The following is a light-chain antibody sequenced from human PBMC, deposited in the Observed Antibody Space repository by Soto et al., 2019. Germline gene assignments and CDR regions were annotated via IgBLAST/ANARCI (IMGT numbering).Light chain of an antibody. J-gene: IGKJ2*01. CDR3: QRYDSYSMYT. CDR2: DAS. Sequence: DIQMTQSPSTLSASVGDRVTITCRASQSISGWLAWYQQKPGKAPKVLIYDASNLESGVPSRFSGSGSGTEFPLTISSLQPDDFATYYCQRYDSYSMYTFGQGTKREIK. V-gene: IGKV1-5*01. CDR1: QSISGW.